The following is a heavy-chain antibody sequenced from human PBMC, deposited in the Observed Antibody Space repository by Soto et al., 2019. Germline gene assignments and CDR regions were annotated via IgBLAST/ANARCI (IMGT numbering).Heavy chain of an antibody. D-gene: IGHD5-12*01. V-gene: IGHV4-59*01. CDR3: ARGSGYDSSFAY. CDR2: IYYSGST. J-gene: IGHJ4*02. CDR1: GGSISSYY. Sequence: SETLSLTCTVSGGSISSYYWSWIRQPPGKGLEWIGYIYYSGSTNYNPSLKSRVTISVDTSKNQFSLKLSSVTAADTAVYYCARGSGYDSSFAYWGQGTLVTVSS.